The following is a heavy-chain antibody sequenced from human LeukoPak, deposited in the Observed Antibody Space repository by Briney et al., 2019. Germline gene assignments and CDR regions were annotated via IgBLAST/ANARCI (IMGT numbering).Heavy chain of an antibody. CDR1: GYTFTSYG. CDR2: ISAYNGNT. D-gene: IGHD1-26*01. V-gene: IGHV1-18*01. Sequence: ASVKVSCKASGYTFTSYGISWVRQAPGQGLEWMGWISAYNGNTNYAQKLQGRVTMTTDTSTSTAYMELRSLRSDDTAVYYCARSAENRGSYFVYYYYYMDVWGKGTTVTVSS. CDR3: ARSAENRGSYFVYYYYYMDV. J-gene: IGHJ6*03.